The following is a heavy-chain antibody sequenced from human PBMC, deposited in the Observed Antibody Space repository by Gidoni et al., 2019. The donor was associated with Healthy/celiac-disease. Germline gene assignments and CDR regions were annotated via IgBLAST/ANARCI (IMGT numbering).Heavy chain of an antibody. V-gene: IGHV1-69*01. Sequence: QVQLVQSGAEVKKPGSSVTVSCKASGGTFSSYAISWVRQSPGQGLEWMGGIIPIFGTANYAQKFQGRVTITADESTSTAYMELSSLRSEDTAVYYCARYPEYGSGSYLAYWGQGTLVTVSS. CDR1: GGTFSSYA. CDR3: ARYPEYGSGSYLAY. CDR2: IIPIFGTA. D-gene: IGHD3-10*01. J-gene: IGHJ4*02.